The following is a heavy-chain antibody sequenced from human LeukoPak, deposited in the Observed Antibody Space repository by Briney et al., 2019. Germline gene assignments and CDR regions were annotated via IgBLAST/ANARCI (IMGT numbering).Heavy chain of an antibody. D-gene: IGHD6-13*01. CDR2: IYSGGST. Sequence: GSLRLSCAASGFTVSSNYMSWVRQAPGKGLEWVSVIYSGGSTYYADSVKGRFTISRDNSKNTLYLQMNSLRAEDTAVYYCARDLSSSWYPAFDIWGQGTMVTVS. CDR3: ARDLSSSWYPAFDI. V-gene: IGHV3-66*01. J-gene: IGHJ3*02. CDR1: GFTVSSNY.